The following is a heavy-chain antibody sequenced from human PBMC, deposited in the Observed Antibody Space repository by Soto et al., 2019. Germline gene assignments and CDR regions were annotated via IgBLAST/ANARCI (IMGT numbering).Heavy chain of an antibody. Sequence: LKISCKGSGYSFAGYWIGWVRQMPGKGLDWMGVIYPGDSDTRYSPSFHGQVTISADKSISTAYLQWSSLKASDTAMYFCARLPGVRGVFDGFNVWGQGTMVTVSS. J-gene: IGHJ3*01. CDR3: ARLPGVRGVFDGFNV. V-gene: IGHV5-51*01. D-gene: IGHD3-10*01. CDR2: IYPGDSDT. CDR1: GYSFAGYW.